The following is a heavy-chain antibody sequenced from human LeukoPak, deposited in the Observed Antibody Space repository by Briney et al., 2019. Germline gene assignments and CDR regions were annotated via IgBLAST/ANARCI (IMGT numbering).Heavy chain of an antibody. CDR1: GFTFTSYA. D-gene: IGHD3-16*01. CDR3: AKGDLGFGRFYFDY. V-gene: IGHV3-23*01. J-gene: IGHJ4*01. Sequence: GGSLRLSCAASGFTFTSYAMNWVRQAPGKGLEWVSSISGSGGTTYNADSVKGRFTISRDNSKNTLYLQMNNLRAEDTAVYYCAKGDLGFGRFYFDYWGHGNLATVSP. CDR2: ISGSGGTT.